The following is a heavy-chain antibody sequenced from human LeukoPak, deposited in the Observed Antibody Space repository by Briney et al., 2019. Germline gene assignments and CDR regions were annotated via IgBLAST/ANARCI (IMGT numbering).Heavy chain of an antibody. D-gene: IGHD2-15*01. J-gene: IGHJ5*02. CDR1: GYTFTGYY. CDR2: INPNSGGT. V-gene: IGHV1-2*02. Sequence: GASVKVSCKASGYTFTGYYMHWVRQAPGQGLEWMGWINPNSGGTNYAQKFQGRVTMTRDTSISTAYMELSRLRSDDTAVYYCARDSGGYCSGGSCYGINWFDPWGQGTLVTVSS. CDR3: ARDSGGYCSGGSCYGINWFDP.